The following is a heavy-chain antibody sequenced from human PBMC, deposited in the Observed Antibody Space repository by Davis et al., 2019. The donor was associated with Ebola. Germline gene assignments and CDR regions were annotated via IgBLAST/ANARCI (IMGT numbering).Heavy chain of an antibody. V-gene: IGHV1-8*02. Sequence: ASVKVSCKASGYTFTGYYMHWVRQAPGQGLEWMGWINPNSGNTGYAQKFQGRITMTRNISISTAYMELSSLRSDDTAVYYCARRVGARSGFDSWGQGSLVTVSS. CDR1: GYTFTGYY. D-gene: IGHD1-26*01. J-gene: IGHJ4*02. CDR2: INPNSGNT. CDR3: ARRVGARSGFDS.